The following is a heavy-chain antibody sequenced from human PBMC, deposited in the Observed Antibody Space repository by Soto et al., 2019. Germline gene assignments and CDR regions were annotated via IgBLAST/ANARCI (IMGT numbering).Heavy chain of an antibody. CDR3: ASGYCSGGNCRP. CDR2: VYSDGRT. CDR1: GFTVSNNY. D-gene: IGHD2-15*01. Sequence: GGSLRLSCAASGFTVSNNYMSWVRQAPGKGLEWVSVVYSDGRTFYADSVKGRFTTSRDNVKNTLYLQMNSLRAEDTAMYYSASGYCSGGNCRPWGQGTLVTVSS. V-gene: IGHV3-66*01. J-gene: IGHJ1*01.